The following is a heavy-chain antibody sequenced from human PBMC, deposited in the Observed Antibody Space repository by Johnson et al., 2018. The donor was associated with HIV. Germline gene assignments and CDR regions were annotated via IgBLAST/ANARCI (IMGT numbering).Heavy chain of an antibody. CDR3: ARDPDFPWAFDV. CDR1: GFIFSNYA. V-gene: IGHV3-30-3*01. Sequence: HVQLLESGGGVVQPGRSLRLSCAASGFIFSNYAMHWVRQAPGKGLEWVAVLLTDGNTEYVDSVKGRFTISSDISKNTLYLQMNSLRPEDTAVYYCARDPDFPWAFDVWGQGTMVTVSS. CDR2: LLTDGNTE. D-gene: IGHD2/OR15-2a*01. J-gene: IGHJ3*01.